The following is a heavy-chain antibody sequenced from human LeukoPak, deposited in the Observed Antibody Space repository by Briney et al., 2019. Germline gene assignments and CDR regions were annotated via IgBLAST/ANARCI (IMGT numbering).Heavy chain of an antibody. Sequence: SETLFLTCTVSGGSISSGSYYWSWIRQPAGKGLEWIGRIYTSGSTNYNPSLKSRVTISVDTSKNQFSLKLSSVTAADTAVYYCARERRKNSGSYGAFDIWGQGTMVTVSS. D-gene: IGHD1-26*01. V-gene: IGHV4-61*02. CDR2: IYTSGST. CDR1: GGSISSGSYY. CDR3: ARERRKNSGSYGAFDI. J-gene: IGHJ3*02.